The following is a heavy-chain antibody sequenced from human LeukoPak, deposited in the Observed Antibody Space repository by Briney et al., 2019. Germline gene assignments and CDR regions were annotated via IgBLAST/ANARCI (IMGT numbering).Heavy chain of an antibody. CDR3: ARDYSSSWYFRFDP. CDR1: GGSLSGYY. J-gene: IGHJ5*02. Sequence: SETLSLTCAVSGGSLSGYYWTWIRQPPGKGLEWIGEINHSGSTNYNPSLKSRVTISVDTSKNQFSLKLSSVTAADTAVYYCARDYSSSWYFRFDPWGQGTLVTVSS. V-gene: IGHV4-34*01. D-gene: IGHD6-13*01. CDR2: INHSGST.